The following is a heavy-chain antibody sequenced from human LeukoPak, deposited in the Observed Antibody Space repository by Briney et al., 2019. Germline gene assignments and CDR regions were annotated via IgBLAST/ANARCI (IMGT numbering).Heavy chain of an antibody. CDR1: GGSISSYY. J-gene: IGHJ5*02. CDR2: IHDSGNT. D-gene: IGHD4-11*01. V-gene: IGHV4-59*01. Sequence: PSETLSLTCTVSGGSISSYYWSWIRQPPGKEMEWIGDIHDSGNTNYNPSPKSRVTISIDTSRNQFSLKLNSVTAADTAEYYCARDSNLYNWFDPWGQGTLVTVSS. CDR3: ARDSNLYNWFDP.